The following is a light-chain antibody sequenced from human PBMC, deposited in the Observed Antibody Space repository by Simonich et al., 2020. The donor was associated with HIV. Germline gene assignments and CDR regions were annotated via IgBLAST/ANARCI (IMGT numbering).Light chain of an antibody. V-gene: IGLV2-14*01. CDR3: SSYTGSTTLV. Sequence: QSALTQPASVSGSPGQSITISCTGTSSDVGGYNYVSWYQQHPGQAPKLMIYDVTKRPSGVSNRFSGSKSGNTASLTISGLQADDEADYYCSSYTGSTTLVFGGGTRLTVL. CDR2: DVT. CDR1: SSDVGGYNY. J-gene: IGLJ2*01.